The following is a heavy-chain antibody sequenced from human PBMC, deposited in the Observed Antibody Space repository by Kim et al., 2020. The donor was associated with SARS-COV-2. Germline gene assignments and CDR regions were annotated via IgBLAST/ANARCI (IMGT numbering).Heavy chain of an antibody. Sequence: GGSLRLSCAASGFTFSSYWMSWVRQAPGKGLEWVANIKQDGSEKYYVDSVKGRFTISRDNAKNSLYLQMNSLRAEDTAVYYCAREERYFDWLSPAAIFDYWGQGTLVTVSS. CDR2: IKQDGSEK. V-gene: IGHV3-7*01. D-gene: IGHD3-9*01. CDR1: GFTFSSYW. J-gene: IGHJ4*02. CDR3: AREERYFDWLSPAAIFDY.